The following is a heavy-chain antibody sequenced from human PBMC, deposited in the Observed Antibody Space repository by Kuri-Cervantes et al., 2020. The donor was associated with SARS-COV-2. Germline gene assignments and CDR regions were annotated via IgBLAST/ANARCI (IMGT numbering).Heavy chain of an antibody. J-gene: IGHJ1*01. CDR1: GGSISSYY. CDR3: ARTYGSGRTGWYFDC. D-gene: IGHD6-19*01. V-gene: IGHV4-59*08. Sequence: SETLSLTCTVSGGSISSYYWSWIRQPPGKGLEWIGYIYYRGSTNYNPSLKSRVTISVDTSKNQFSLKLSSVTAADTAVYYCARTYGSGRTGWYFDCWGRGTLVTVSS. CDR2: IYYRGST.